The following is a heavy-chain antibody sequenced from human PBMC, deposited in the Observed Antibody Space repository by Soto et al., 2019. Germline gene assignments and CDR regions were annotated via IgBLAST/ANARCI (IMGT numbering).Heavy chain of an antibody. CDR3: ARVLGYAGSWWRHSAFDF. D-gene: IGHD2-15*01. CDR2: ISAYTRNT. CDR1: GYTFTNYG. V-gene: IGHV1-18*01. J-gene: IGHJ3*01. Sequence: QVHLVQSGAEVKKPGASVKVSCKASGYTFTNYGVSWVRQAPGQRLEWMGWISAYTRNTNYAKMFQGRVTMTTDTSTSTAYMELRSLTSDDTAVYYCARVLGYAGSWWRHSAFDFWGQGTMVTVSS.